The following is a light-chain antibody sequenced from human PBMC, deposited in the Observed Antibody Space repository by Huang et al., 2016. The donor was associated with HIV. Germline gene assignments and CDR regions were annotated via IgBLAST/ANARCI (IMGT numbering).Light chain of an antibody. CDR3: MQSLQTPFT. CDR1: DSLLHSTGYDY. V-gene: IGKV2-28*01. Sequence: DIVMTQSPLSLPVTPGEPASISCRSSDSLLHSTGYDYVDWYLQRPGQSPQLLIYLGSNRASGVPDRFSGSGSGTDFTLKISRVEAEDVGIYYCMQSLQTPFTFGGGSKVEIK. J-gene: IGKJ4*01. CDR2: LGS.